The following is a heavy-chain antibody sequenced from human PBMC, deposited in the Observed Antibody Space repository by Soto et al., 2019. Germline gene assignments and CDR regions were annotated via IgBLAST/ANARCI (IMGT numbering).Heavy chain of an antibody. Sequence: SETLSLTCTVSGGSISSYYWSWIRQPPGKGLEWIGYIYYSGSTNYNPSLKSRVTISVDTSTSTAYMELRSLRSDDTAVYYCARDHRAAQEAPDAFDIWGQGTMVTVSS. D-gene: IGHD6-13*01. J-gene: IGHJ3*02. V-gene: IGHV4-59*01. CDR1: GGSISSYY. CDR3: ARDHRAAQEAPDAFDI. CDR2: IYYSGST.